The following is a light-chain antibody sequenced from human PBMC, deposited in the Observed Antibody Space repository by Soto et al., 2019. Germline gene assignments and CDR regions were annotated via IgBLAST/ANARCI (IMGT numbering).Light chain of an antibody. CDR1: SSDVGGYNY. Sequence: QSALTQPASVSGSPGQSITISCTGTSSDVGGYNYVSWYQQHPGKAPKLLIFDNNKRPSGIPDRFSGSKSGTSATLGIAGLQTGDAADYYCATWDSSLSAWLFGGGTQLTVL. CDR2: DNN. J-gene: IGLJ3*02. V-gene: IGLV2-14*03. CDR3: ATWDSSLSAWL.